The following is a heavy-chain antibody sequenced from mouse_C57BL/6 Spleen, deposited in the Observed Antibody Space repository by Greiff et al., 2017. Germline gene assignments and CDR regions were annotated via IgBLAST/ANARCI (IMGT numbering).Heavy chain of an antibody. CDR2: ISSGGDYI. D-gene: IGHD1-1*01. CDR3: TRDLLRAVAGYFDV. CDR1: GFTFSSYA. V-gene: IGHV5-9-1*02. Sequence: EVMLVESGEGLVKPGGSLKLSCAASGFTFSSYAMSWVRQTPEKRLEWVAYISSGGDYIYYADTVKGRFTISRDNARNTLYLQMSSLKSEDTAMYYCTRDLLRAVAGYFDVWGTGTTVTVSS. J-gene: IGHJ1*03.